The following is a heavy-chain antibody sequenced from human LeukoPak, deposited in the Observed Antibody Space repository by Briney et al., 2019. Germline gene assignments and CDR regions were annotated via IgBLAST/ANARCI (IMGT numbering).Heavy chain of an antibody. D-gene: IGHD4-23*01. CDR1: GGTFSSYA. J-gene: IGHJ4*02. CDR3: ARDLYHDYGGNSGDY. Sequence: SVKVSCKTSGGTFSSYAISWVRQAPGQGLEWMGGIIPIFGTANYAQKFQGRVTITADESTSTAYMELSSLRSEDTAVYYCARDLYHDYGGNSGDYWGQGTLVTVSS. V-gene: IGHV1-69*13. CDR2: IIPIFGTA.